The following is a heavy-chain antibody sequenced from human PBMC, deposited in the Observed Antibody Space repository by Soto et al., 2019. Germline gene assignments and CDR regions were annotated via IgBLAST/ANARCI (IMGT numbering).Heavy chain of an antibody. CDR3: AVQHSYRVYSYYAMDV. CDR2: VLVGGGNT. J-gene: IGHJ6*02. CDR1: RVTFLSSA. Sequence: TVKDSYQASRVTFLSSAVQWGRKARGQRHEWIGRVLVGGGNTNYAQKFEERVTVTRDISTSTAYMELSSLSSEATAVYYCAVQHSYRVYSYYAMDVWGQGPTVTVSS. D-gene: IGHD5-18*01. V-gene: IGHV1-58*01.